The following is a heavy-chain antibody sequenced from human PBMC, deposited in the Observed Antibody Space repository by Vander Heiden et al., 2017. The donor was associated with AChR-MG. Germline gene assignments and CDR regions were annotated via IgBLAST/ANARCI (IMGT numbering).Heavy chain of an antibody. CDR1: GFTFSSDA. D-gene: IGHD1-26*01. J-gene: IGHJ5*02. CDR2: ISYDGSNK. CDR3: ARDLSSGSYLYNWFDP. V-gene: IGHV3-30-3*01. Sequence: QVQLVEAGGGVVQPGRSLRLSCAASGFTFSSDAMPWVRQAPGKGLEWVAVISYDGSNKYYADSVKGRFTISRDNSKNTLYLQMNSLRAEDTAVYYCARDLSSGSYLYNWFDPWGQGTLVTVSS.